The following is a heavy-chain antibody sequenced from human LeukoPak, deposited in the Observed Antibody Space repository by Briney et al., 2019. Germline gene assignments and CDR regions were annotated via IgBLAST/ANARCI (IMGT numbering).Heavy chain of an antibody. D-gene: IGHD6-19*01. V-gene: IGHV3-20*01. Sequence: GGSLRLSCAASGFTFSSYAMSWVRQAPGKGLEWVSGINWNGGSTGYADSVKGRFTISRDNAKNSLYLQMNSLRAEDTALYHCARVGVGSSGWFYAFDIWGQGTMVTVSS. CDR1: GFTFSSYA. CDR3: ARVGVGSSGWFYAFDI. J-gene: IGHJ3*02. CDR2: INWNGGST.